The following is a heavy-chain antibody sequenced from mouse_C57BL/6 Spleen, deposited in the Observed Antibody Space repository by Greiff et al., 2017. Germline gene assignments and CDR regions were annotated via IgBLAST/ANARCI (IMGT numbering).Heavy chain of an antibody. V-gene: IGHV1-64*01. CDR3: AYYYGSSYDYYAMDY. Sequence: VQLQQPGAELAKPGASVKLSCKASGYTFTSYWMHWVKQRPGQGLEWIGMIHPNSGSTNYNEKFKSKATLTVDKSSSTAYMQLSSLTSEDSAVYYCAYYYGSSYDYYAMDYWGQGTSVTVSS. J-gene: IGHJ4*01. CDR1: GYTFTSYW. CDR2: IHPNSGST. D-gene: IGHD1-1*01.